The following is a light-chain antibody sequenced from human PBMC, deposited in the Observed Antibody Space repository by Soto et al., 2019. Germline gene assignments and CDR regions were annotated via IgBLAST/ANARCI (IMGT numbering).Light chain of an antibody. CDR1: QSIDTW. V-gene: IGKV1-5*03. CDR2: KAS. CDR3: QQYESYSPLT. Sequence: IQVTHSPSALSASAGDTVTITCRASQSIDTWLAWHQQKPGRAPKLLISKASTLESGVPSRFSGSGSGTDFTLTISSLQPDDFATYYCQQYESYSPLTFGGGTKVDIK. J-gene: IGKJ4*01.